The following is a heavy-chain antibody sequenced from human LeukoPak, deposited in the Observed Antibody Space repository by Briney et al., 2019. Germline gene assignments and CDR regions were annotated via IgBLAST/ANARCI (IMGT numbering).Heavy chain of an antibody. CDR2: MNPNSGNT. V-gene: IGHV1-8*02. CDR1: GYTFTSYD. J-gene: IGHJ6*03. CDR3: ARNGYYGSGKYYYYYYYMDV. Sequence: VASVTVSCKASGYTFTSYDINWVRQATGQGLEWMGWMNPNSGNTGYAQKFQGRVTMTRNTSISTAYMELSSLRSEDTAVYYCARNGYYGSGKYYYYYYYMDVWGKGTTVTISS. D-gene: IGHD3-10*01.